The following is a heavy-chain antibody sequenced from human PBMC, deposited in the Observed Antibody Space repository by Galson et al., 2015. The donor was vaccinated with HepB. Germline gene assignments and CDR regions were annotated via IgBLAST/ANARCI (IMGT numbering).Heavy chain of an antibody. Sequence: SVKVSCKASGYTFTGYYMHWVRQAPGQGLEWMGWINPNSGGTNYAQKFQGRVTMTRDTSISTVYMELSSLRSEDTAVYYCARDPPDSSGYSYYFDYWGQGTLVTVSS. J-gene: IGHJ4*02. D-gene: IGHD3-22*01. V-gene: IGHV1-2*02. CDR1: GYTFTGYY. CDR3: ARDPPDSSGYSYYFDY. CDR2: INPNSGGT.